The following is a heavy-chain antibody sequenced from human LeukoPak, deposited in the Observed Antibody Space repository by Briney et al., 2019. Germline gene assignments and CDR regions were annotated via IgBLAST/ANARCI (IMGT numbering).Heavy chain of an antibody. Sequence: GGSLRLSCAASGFTFSNYGMNWVRQAPGKRLEWVSYISSSSDAIYYADSVKGRFTISRDNAEDSLYLQLNSLRDEDTAVYYCARAMRSGYDYWGQGTLVTVSS. D-gene: IGHD5-12*01. CDR2: ISSSSDAI. CDR1: GFTFSNYG. CDR3: ARAMRSGYDY. J-gene: IGHJ4*02. V-gene: IGHV3-48*02.